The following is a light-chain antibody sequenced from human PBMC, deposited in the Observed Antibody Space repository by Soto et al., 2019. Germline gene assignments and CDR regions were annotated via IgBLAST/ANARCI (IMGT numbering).Light chain of an antibody. CDR1: QSVSSD. CDR3: QQYNNWPLT. J-gene: IGKJ4*01. CDR2: GAS. V-gene: IGKV3-15*01. Sequence: EIELTQSPVTLSVSPGERATLSCRASQSVSSDLAWFQQKPGQAPRLLMYGASTRATGIPARFSGSGSGTEFTLTISSLQSEDFAIYYCQQYNNWPLTFGGGTKVEIK.